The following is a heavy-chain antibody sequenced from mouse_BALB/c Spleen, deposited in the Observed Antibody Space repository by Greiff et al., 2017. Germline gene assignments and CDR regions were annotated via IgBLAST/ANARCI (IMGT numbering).Heavy chain of an antibody. V-gene: IGHV1-69*02. CDR3: ARSLYGSSYNWYFDV. D-gene: IGHD1-1*01. J-gene: IGHJ1*01. Sequence: QVQLQQPGAELVKPGASVKLSCKASGYTFTSYWMHWVKQRPGQGLEWIGEIDPSDSYTNYNQKFKGKATLTVDKSSSTAYMQLSSLTSEDSAVYYCARSLYGSSYNWYFDVWGAGTTVTVSS. CDR1: GYTFTSYW. CDR2: IDPSDSYT.